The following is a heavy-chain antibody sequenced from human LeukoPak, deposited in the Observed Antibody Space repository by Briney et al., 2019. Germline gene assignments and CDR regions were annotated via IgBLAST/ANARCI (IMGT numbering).Heavy chain of an antibody. V-gene: IGHV4-59*11. CDR1: GGSISSHY. Sequence: SETLSLTCTVSGGSISSHYWAWLRQPPGKGLEWMGWMFFTGDTNYNPSLKSRVTISVDHSKNQFSLKLTSVTAADTAVYYCAKEGNDYGANSIDYWGQGTLVTVSS. CDR3: AKEGNDYGANSIDY. J-gene: IGHJ4*02. CDR2: MFFTGDT. D-gene: IGHD4-23*01.